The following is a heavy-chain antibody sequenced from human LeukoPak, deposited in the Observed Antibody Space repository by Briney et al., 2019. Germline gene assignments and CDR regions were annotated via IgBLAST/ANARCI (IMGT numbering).Heavy chain of an antibody. V-gene: IGHV3-49*03. D-gene: IGHD6-13*01. J-gene: IGHJ4*02. CDR1: GFTFGDYA. CDR2: IRSKAYGGTT. CDR3: TKEEGLGLGYYFDY. Sequence: PGGSLRLSCTASGFTFGDYAMSWFRQAPGKGLEWVGFIRSKAYGGTTEYAASVKGRFTISRDDSKSIAYLQMNSLKTEDTAVYYCTKEEGLGLGYYFDYWGQGTLVTVSS.